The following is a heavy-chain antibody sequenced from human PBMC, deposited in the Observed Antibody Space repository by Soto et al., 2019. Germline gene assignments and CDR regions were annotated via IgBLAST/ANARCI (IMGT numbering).Heavy chain of an antibody. CDR2: MNQDGSQI. D-gene: IGHD2-2*02. CDR1: GFTFSNYW. V-gene: IGHV3-7*01. Sequence: PGGSLRLSCAVSGFTFSNYWMTWVRQAPGKGLEWVAYMNQDGSQIYYVDSLRGRFTISRDNAKNSLYLQMNSLRVDDTAVYYCARDRGPNTLDYWGQGTLVTVSS. J-gene: IGHJ4*02. CDR3: ARDRGPNTLDY.